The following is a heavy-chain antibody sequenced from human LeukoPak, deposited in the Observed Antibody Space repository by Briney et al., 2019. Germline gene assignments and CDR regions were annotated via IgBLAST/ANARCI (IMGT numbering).Heavy chain of an antibody. Sequence: GGSLRLSCAASGFTFSSYGMHWVRQAPGKGLERVAFIRYDGSNKYYADSVKGRFTISRDNSKNTLYLQMNSLRAEDTAVYYCAKDNAESYYDILTGYYTPRGYFDYWGQGTLVTVSS. D-gene: IGHD3-9*01. J-gene: IGHJ4*02. CDR3: AKDNAESYYDILTGYYTPRGYFDY. CDR1: GFTFSSYG. CDR2: IRYDGSNK. V-gene: IGHV3-30*02.